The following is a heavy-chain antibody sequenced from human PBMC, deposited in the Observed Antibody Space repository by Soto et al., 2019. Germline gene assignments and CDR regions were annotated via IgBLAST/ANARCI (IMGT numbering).Heavy chain of an antibody. V-gene: IGHV1-3*01. Sequence: ASVKVSCKASGYTYTSYAMHWVRQNPGKRQEWMGWINAGNGNTKYSQKFQGIVTITRDPSASTAYMELSSLRSEDTAVYYCARDLTSSWYGGNWFAPWVQGPLVTVSS. CDR3: ARDLTSSWYGGNWFAP. CDR2: INAGNGNT. D-gene: IGHD6-13*01. J-gene: IGHJ5*02. CDR1: GYTYTSYA.